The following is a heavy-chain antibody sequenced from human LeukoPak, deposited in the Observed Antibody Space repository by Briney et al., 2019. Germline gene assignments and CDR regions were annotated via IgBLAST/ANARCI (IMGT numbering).Heavy chain of an antibody. CDR3: ARGTVTTHNWFDP. V-gene: IGHV5-10-1*01. Sequence: GESLKISFKGSGYSFTSYWISWVRQMPGKGLEWMGRIDPSDSYIDYSPSFQGHVTISADKSISTAYLQWSRLKASDTAMYYCARGTVTTHNWFDPWGQGTLVTVSS. CDR1: GYSFTSYW. J-gene: IGHJ5*02. D-gene: IGHD4-11*01. CDR2: IDPSDSYI.